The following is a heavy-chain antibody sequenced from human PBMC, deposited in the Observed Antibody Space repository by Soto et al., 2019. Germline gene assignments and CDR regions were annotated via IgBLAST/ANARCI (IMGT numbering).Heavy chain of an antibody. J-gene: IGHJ4*02. Sequence: QVQLQESGPGLVKPSQTLSLTCTVSGGSISSGGYYWSWIRQHPGKGLEWIGYIYYSGSTYYTPSLNCRVTISVDSSKTQFALKLSSVTAADTAVYYCSSSGSGTYKPPNFDYWSQGTLVTVSS. CDR1: GGSISSGGYY. CDR2: IYYSGST. D-gene: IGHD3-10*01. V-gene: IGHV4-31*03. CDR3: SSSGSGTYKPPNFDY.